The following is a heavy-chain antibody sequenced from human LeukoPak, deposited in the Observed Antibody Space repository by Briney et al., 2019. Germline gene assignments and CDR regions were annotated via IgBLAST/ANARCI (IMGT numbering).Heavy chain of an antibody. CDR3: ARVAMVRGVPDAFDI. D-gene: IGHD3-10*01. CDR1: EYTFTGYY. CDR2: INPNSGGT. Sequence: ASVKVSCKASEYTFTGYYMHWVRQAPGQGLEWMGWINPNSGGTNYAQKFQGRVTMTRDTSISTAYMELSRLRSDDTAVYYCARVAMVRGVPDAFDIWGQGTMVTVSS. J-gene: IGHJ3*02. V-gene: IGHV1-2*02.